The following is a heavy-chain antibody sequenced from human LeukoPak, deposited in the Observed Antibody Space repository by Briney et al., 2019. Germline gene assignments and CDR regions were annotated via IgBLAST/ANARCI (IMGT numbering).Heavy chain of an antibody. J-gene: IGHJ4*02. D-gene: IGHD3-22*01. CDR2: INHSGST. CDR1: GGSFSGYY. V-gene: IGHV4-34*01. Sequence: SETLSLTCAVYGGSFSGYYWSWIRQPPGKGLEWIGEINHSGSTNYNPSLKSRVTISVDTSKNQFSLKPSSVTAADTAVYYCASKRITMIVVANPVFDYWGQGTLVTVSS. CDR3: ASKRITMIVVANPVFDY.